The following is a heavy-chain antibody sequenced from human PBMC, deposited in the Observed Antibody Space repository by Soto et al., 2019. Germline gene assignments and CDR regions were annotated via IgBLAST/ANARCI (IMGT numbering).Heavy chain of an antibody. D-gene: IGHD3-22*01. Sequence: EVQLLESGGGLVQPGGSLRLSCAASGFTFSSYAMSWVRQAPGKGLEWVSAISGSGGSTYYADSVKGRFTISRDNAKNSLYLQMNSLRAEDTAVYYCARDVGYYYDSSGTSWGQGTLVTVSS. CDR1: GFTFSSYA. V-gene: IGHV3-23*01. CDR3: ARDVGYYYDSSGTS. CDR2: ISGSGGST. J-gene: IGHJ4*02.